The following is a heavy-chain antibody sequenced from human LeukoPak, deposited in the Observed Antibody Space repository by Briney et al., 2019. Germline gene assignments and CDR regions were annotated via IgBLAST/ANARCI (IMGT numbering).Heavy chain of an antibody. CDR2: INRDGSST. Sequence: PGGSLRLSCAASGFTVSSNYMSWVRQAPGKGLVWVSRINRDGSSTSYADSVKGRFTISRDNAKNTLYLQMNSLRAEDTAVYYCAREGSYGFDYWGQGTLVTVSS. CDR1: GFTVSSNY. J-gene: IGHJ4*02. V-gene: IGHV3-74*01. D-gene: IGHD5-18*01. CDR3: AREGSYGFDY.